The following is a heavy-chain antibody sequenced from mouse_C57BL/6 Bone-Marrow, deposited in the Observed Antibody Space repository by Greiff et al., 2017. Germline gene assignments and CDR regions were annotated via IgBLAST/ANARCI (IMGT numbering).Heavy chain of an antibody. J-gene: IGHJ1*03. CDR3: ARPLYYGSSHWYFDV. Sequence: EVQRVESGGGLVKPGGSLKLSCAASGFTFSSYTMSWVRQTPEKRLEWVATISGGGGNTYYPDSVTGRFTISRDNVKNTLYLQMSGLRSEDTALYYCARPLYYGSSHWYFDVWGTGTTVTVSS. D-gene: IGHD1-1*01. V-gene: IGHV5-9*01. CDR2: ISGGGGNT. CDR1: GFTFSSYT.